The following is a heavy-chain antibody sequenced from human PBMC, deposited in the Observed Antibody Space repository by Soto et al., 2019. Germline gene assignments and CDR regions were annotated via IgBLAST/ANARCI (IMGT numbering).Heavy chain of an antibody. V-gene: IGHV4-4*02. CDR3: ARFDSSGYYGSGYLDY. J-gene: IGHJ4*02. D-gene: IGHD3-22*01. CDR1: GGSISSSNW. Sequence: QVQLQESGPGLVKPSGTLSLTCAVSGGSISSSNWWSWVRQPPGKGLEWIGEIYHSGSTNYNPSLQSRVAIPVDRSKTQCSPRLSSVSAADTACYYCARFDSSGYYGSGYLDYWGQGTLVTVSS. CDR2: IYHSGST.